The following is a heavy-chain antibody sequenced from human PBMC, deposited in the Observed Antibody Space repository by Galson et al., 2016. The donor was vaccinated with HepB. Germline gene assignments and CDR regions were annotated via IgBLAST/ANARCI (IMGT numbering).Heavy chain of an antibody. D-gene: IGHD3-22*01. CDR3: AMDVYYDSSGHDY. V-gene: IGHV3-74*01. Sequence: SLRLSCAASGFTFSNYWMHWVRQAPGKGLVWVSRINSDGSSTTYADSVKGRFTISRDNAKNTLYLQMNSLRAEDTAVYYCAMDVYYDSSGHDYWGQGTLVTVSS. CDR2: INSDGSST. CDR1: GFTFSNYW. J-gene: IGHJ4*02.